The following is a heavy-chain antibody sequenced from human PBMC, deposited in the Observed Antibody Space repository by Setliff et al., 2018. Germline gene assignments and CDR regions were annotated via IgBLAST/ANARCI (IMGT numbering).Heavy chain of an antibody. CDR1: GFTFDDYG. D-gene: IGHD6-13*01. Sequence: GGSLRLSCAASGFTFDDYGMSWVRQAPGKGLEWVSGINWNSDTIGYADSVKGRFTISRDNAKKSLYLQMNSLRAEDMALYYCARDSAYSSRTSGMDVWGQGTTVTVSS. V-gene: IGHV3-20*04. CDR3: ARDSAYSSRTSGMDV. CDR2: INWNSDTI. J-gene: IGHJ6*02.